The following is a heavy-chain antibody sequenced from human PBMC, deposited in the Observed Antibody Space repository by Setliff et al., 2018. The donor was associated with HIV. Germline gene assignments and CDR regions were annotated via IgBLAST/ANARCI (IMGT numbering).Heavy chain of an antibody. J-gene: IGHJ3*02. CDR3: AKEGGGAFDI. CDR2: INPSDGSA. Sequence: ASVKVSCKASGYTFTSCFLHWVRQAPGQGLEYMGIINPSDGSADYVEKFQDRVTITRDTSTSTVYMEMSRLRSEDTAVYYCAKEGGGAFDIWGQGTMVTVSS. D-gene: IGHD2-15*01. V-gene: IGHV1-46*01. CDR1: GYTFTSCF.